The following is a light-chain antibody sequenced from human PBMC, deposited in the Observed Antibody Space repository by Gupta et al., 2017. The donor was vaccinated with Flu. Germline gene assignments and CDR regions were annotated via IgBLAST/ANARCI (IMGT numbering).Light chain of an antibody. CDR3: QDRSKWST. V-gene: IGKV3-11*01. Sequence: PGERATLTCRASQSVSSYLSCYQQTPVQPTSLLIYDASNRATGIAARFSSSSSGTDFTITISSLEPEDFAFYYCQDRSKWSTFGQGTRLEIK. CDR2: DAS. J-gene: IGKJ5*01. CDR1: QSVSSY.